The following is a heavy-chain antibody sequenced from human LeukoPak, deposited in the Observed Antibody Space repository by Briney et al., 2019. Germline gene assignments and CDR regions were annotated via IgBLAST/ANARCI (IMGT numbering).Heavy chain of an antibody. CDR1: GFTFSDSA. CDR3: ARDIQLST. V-gene: IGHV3-23*01. CDR2: ISFSGANS. D-gene: IGHD5-24*01. Sequence: GGALRLSCAASGFTFSDSAMTWVRQAPGKGLDWVSLISFSGANSYYADSVKGRFTISRDNSKDTLFVQMNSLRAEDTAIYYCARDIQLSTWGLGTMVTVSS. J-gene: IGHJ3*01.